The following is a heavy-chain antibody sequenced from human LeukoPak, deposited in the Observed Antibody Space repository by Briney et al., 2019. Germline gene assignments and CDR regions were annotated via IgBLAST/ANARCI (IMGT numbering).Heavy chain of an antibody. CDR2: IIPIFGTA. J-gene: IGHJ4*02. CDR3: AGDYDSSGFTHYFDY. D-gene: IGHD3-22*01. Sequence: SVKVSCKASGGTFSSYAISWVRQAPGQGLEWMGGIIPIFGTANYAQKFQGRVTITADESTSTAYMELSSLRSEDTAVYYCAGDYDSSGFTHYFDYWGQGTLVTVSS. CDR1: GGTFSSYA. V-gene: IGHV1-69*01.